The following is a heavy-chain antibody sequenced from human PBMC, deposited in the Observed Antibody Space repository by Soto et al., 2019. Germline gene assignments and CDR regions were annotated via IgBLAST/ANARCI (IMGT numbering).Heavy chain of an antibody. CDR2: IYYSVST. J-gene: IGHJ4*02. D-gene: IGHD1-26*01. V-gene: IGHV4-31*03. Sequence: QVQLQESGPGLVKPSQTLSLTCTVSGGSISSGGYYWSWIRQHPGKGLAGIGYIYYSVSTYYNPSLKSRVTISVDTSKNQFSLKLSSVTAADTAVYYCARELLDGDYVDYWGQGTLVTVSS. CDR1: GGSISSGGYY. CDR3: ARELLDGDYVDY.